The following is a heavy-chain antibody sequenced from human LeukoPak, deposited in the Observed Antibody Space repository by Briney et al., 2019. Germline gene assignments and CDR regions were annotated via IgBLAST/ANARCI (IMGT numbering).Heavy chain of an antibody. V-gene: IGHV3-23*01. CDR1: GFTFSTYD. D-gene: IGHD3-22*01. CDR2: ISGSGGST. J-gene: IGHJ4*02. CDR3: ARDRFGFYDSSGYALDY. Sequence: PGGSLRLSCAASGFTFSTYDMSWVRQAPGKGLEWVSAISGSGGSTFYADSVKGRFTISRDNAKNTLYLQMNSLRAEDTAVYYCARDRFGFYDSSGYALDYWGQGTLVTVSS.